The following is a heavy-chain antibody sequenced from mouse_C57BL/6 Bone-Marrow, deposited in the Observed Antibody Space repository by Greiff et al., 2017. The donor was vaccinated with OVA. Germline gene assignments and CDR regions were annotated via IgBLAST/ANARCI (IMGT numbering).Heavy chain of an antibody. Sequence: QVQLQQPGAELVKPGASVKLSCKASGYTFTSYWMHWVKQRPGQGLEWIGMIHPNSGSANYNEKFKSKATLTVDKSSSTAYMQLSSLTSEDSAVYYCAREYITTVVATNYGGQGTTLTVSA. J-gene: IGHJ2*01. D-gene: IGHD1-1*01. CDR2: IHPNSGSA. CDR3: AREYITTVVATNY. CDR1: GYTFTSYW. V-gene: IGHV1-64*01.